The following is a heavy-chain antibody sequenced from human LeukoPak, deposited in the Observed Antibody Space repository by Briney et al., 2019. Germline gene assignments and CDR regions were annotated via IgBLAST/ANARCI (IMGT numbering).Heavy chain of an antibody. V-gene: IGHV3-64D*06. CDR2: MSSNGGTT. J-gene: IGHJ4*02. CDR3: VKRSAYYFDY. Sequence: GGCLRLSCSASGFTFSSYAMRWVRQAPGKGLGFVPGMSSNGGTTYYADSVKGRFTISRDNSKNTLYLQMSSLRAEDTAVYYCVKRSAYYFDYWGQGTLVTVSS. CDR1: GFTFSSYA.